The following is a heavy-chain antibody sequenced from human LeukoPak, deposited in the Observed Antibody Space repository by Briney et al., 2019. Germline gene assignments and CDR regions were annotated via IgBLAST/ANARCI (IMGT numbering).Heavy chain of an antibody. V-gene: IGHV4-38-2*01. D-gene: IGHD3-10*01. J-gene: IGHJ5*02. CDR2: IYHSGST. Sequence: PSETLPLTCAVSGYSISSGYYWGWIRQPPGKGLEWIGSIYHSGSTYYNPSLKSRVTISVDTSKNQFSLKLSSVTAADTAVYYCARVNPWFGELLWWFDPWGQGTLVTVSS. CDR3: ARVNPWFGELLWWFDP. CDR1: GYSISSGYY.